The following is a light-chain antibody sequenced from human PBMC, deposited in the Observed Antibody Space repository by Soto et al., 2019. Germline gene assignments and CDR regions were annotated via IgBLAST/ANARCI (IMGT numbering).Light chain of an antibody. J-gene: IGLJ2*01. Sequence: QAVVTQPPSASGTPGQRVTISCSGSNSNIGSNTVNWYQQLPGTAPKLLIYGNNQRPSGVPDRFSGSKSGTSASLAISGLQSEDEADYYCAAWDDSLNGSLVFGGGTKLTVL. CDR3: AAWDDSLNGSLV. V-gene: IGLV1-44*01. CDR2: GNN. CDR1: NSNIGSNT.